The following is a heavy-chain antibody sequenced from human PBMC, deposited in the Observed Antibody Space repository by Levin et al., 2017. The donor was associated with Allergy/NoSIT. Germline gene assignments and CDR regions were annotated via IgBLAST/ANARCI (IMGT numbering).Heavy chain of an antibody. CDR1: GGSISNSRDF. CDR2: IYYSGST. J-gene: IGHJ4*02. Sequence: KASETLSLTCTVSGGSISNSRDFWGWIRQPPGKGLEWIGSIYYSGSTYYNPSNKSRVTISVDTSKNQLFLNLNSVTAADTAVYYCATIATRAYWGQGTLVTVSS. D-gene: IGHD2-21*01. V-gene: IGHV4-39*01. CDR3: ATIATRAY.